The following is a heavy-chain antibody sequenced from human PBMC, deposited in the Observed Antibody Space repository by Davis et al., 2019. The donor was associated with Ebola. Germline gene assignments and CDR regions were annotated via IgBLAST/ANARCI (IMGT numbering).Heavy chain of an antibody. J-gene: IGHJ5*02. Sequence: ASVKVSCKVSGYTFTRYGMSWVRQAPGQGLEWMGWINPYTGKPTYAQGFTGRFVFSLDTSVSTAYLQISSLRAEDTAVYYCARDYGGWTLGDWFDPWGQGTLVTVSS. CDR3: ARDYGGWTLGDWFDP. D-gene: IGHD1-26*01. V-gene: IGHV7-4-1*02. CDR1: GYTFTRYG. CDR2: INPYTGKP.